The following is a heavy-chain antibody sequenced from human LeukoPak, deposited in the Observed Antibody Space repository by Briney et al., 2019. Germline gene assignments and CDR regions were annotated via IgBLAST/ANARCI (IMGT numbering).Heavy chain of an antibody. CDR3: SRHGPRGPFASGTSRVYYGLDV. Sequence: GGSLRLSCAASGFTFNNSAMSWVRQAPGKGLEWVSSISGSGRSTYYADSVKGRFTVPKDSSKNTLFLQTNSLRPDDTAIYYCSRHGPRGPFASGTSRVYYGLDVWGKGTTVTVSS. CDR1: GFTFNNSA. J-gene: IGHJ6*04. V-gene: IGHV3-23*01. CDR2: ISGSGRST. D-gene: IGHD3-10*01.